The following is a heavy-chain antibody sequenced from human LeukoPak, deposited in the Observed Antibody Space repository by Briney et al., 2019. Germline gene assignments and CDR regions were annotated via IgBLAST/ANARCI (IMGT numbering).Heavy chain of an antibody. Sequence: GGSLRLSCAASGFTFSNYSMNWVRQAPGKGLEWVSYISSSSSTIYYADSVKGRFTISRDNSKNTLYLQMDSLGAEDTAVYYCAKGSSGWPYYFDCWGQGTLVTVSS. CDR2: ISSSSSTI. CDR3: AKGSSGWPYYFDC. J-gene: IGHJ4*02. D-gene: IGHD6-19*01. CDR1: GFTFSNYS. V-gene: IGHV3-48*01.